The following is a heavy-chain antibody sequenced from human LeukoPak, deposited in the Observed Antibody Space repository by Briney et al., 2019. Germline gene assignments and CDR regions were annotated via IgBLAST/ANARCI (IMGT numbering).Heavy chain of an antibody. Sequence: SETLSLTCTVSGGSISSGGYYWSWIRQHPGKGLEWIGYIYYSGSTYYNPSLKSRVTISVDTSKNQFSLKLSSVTAADTAVYYCARGPDYYDSSGHQIDYWGQGTLVTVSS. CDR1: GGSISSGGYY. V-gene: IGHV4-61*08. D-gene: IGHD3-22*01. J-gene: IGHJ4*02. CDR3: ARGPDYYDSSGHQIDY. CDR2: IYYSGST.